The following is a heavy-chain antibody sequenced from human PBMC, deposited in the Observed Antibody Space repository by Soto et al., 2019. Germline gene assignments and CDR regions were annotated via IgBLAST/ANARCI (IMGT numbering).Heavy chain of an antibody. CDR1: GFTFRNYD. V-gene: IGHV3-13*05. CDR3: ARTVRDFYGLDV. Sequence: EVQLVESAGGLVQPGGSLRLSCEASGFTFRNYDMHWVRQGTGKGLEWVSGISAAGDPDYADSVEGRFTISRENAQNSFFLQMNSLRVGDTAVYYCARTVRDFYGLDVWGQGTTVIVSS. CDR2: ISAAGDP. D-gene: IGHD3-3*01. J-gene: IGHJ6*02.